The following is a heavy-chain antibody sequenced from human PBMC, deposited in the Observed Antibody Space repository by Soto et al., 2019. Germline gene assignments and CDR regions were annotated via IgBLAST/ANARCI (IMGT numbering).Heavy chain of an antibody. D-gene: IGHD2-2*01. CDR2: VSGNNGAS. V-gene: IGHV1-18*04. Sequence: ASVKVSCKASGYTSADFGISWVRQAPGQGLEWMGWVSGNNGASNPAPKVQGRITMTLDTSTGVSYMALRSLRSDDTAIYYCVRDQKYFRVNGNWFDSWGQGTLVTGSS. CDR1: GYTSADFG. J-gene: IGHJ5*01. CDR3: VRDQKYFRVNGNWFDS.